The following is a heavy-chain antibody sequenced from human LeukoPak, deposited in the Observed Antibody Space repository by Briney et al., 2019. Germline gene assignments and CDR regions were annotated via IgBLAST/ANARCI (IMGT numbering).Heavy chain of an antibody. J-gene: IGHJ4*02. CDR2: ISESDGST. CDR1: GSTFSRYA. V-gene: IGHV3-23*01. CDR3: PKQLWDGDY. Sequence: GGSLRLSCAASGSTFSRYAMSWVRQAPGKGLEWVSAISESDGSTYYADSVNGRFTISRDNSKDTLYLQMNSLRAEDTAVYHCPKQLWDGDYWGQGTLVTVSS. D-gene: IGHD3-10*01.